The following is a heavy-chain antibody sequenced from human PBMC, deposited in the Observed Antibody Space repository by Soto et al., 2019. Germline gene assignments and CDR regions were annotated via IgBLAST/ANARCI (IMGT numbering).Heavy chain of an antibody. V-gene: IGHV1-3*01. CDR1: GYTFTSYA. Sequence: QVQLVQSGAEVKKPGASVKVSCKASGYTFTSYAMHWVRQAPGQRLEWMGWINAGNGNTKYSRKFQGRVTITRDTSASTAYMELSSLRSEDTAVDYCASRRDAFDIWGQGTMVTVSS. CDR3: ASRRDAFDI. J-gene: IGHJ3*02. CDR2: INAGNGNT.